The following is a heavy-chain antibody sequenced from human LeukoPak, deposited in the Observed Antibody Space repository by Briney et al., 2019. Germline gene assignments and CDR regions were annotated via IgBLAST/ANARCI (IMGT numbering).Heavy chain of an antibody. CDR1: GLTFSSYG. CDR2: ISGSGSNT. D-gene: IGHD5-12*01. J-gene: IGHJ4*01. Sequence: GGSLRLSCAASGLTFSSYGMTWVRQAPGKGLEWVSGISGSGSNTYYADSVKGRFTISRDKARNSLYLQMNSLRVEDTAMYYCARDHRYAFDNWGHGTLVTVSS. CDR3: ARDHRYAFDN. V-gene: IGHV3-21*01.